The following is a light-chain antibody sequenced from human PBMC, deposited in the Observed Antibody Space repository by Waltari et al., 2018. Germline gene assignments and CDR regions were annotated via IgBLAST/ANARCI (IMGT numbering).Light chain of an antibody. CDR2: DVT. CDR3: SSFTSSTTGI. V-gene: IGLV2-14*03. CDR1: SSDSGGYNY. Sequence: SALTQPDSVSVSPGQSITISCSGISSDSGGYNYVSWYQQHPGEAPKVIIYDVTKRPSGVSNRFSGSKSGSSASLIISGLQPEDEAVYYCSSFTSSTTGIFGGGTKLTVL. J-gene: IGLJ2*01.